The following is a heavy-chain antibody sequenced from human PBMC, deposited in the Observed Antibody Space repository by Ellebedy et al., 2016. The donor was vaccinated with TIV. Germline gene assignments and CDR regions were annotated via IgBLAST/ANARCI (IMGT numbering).Heavy chain of an antibody. CDR3: ARDAMIWIFDS. CDR1: GFTFSSYA. J-gene: IGHJ4*02. V-gene: IGHV3-23*01. D-gene: IGHD3-22*01. Sequence: GESLKISCAASGFTFSSYAMNWVRQAPGKGLEWVSGITDNGGGTSNAASVKGRFTISRDNYKNSLYLQMNSLRVDDTGVYYCARDAMIWIFDSWGQGTLVTVSS. CDR2: ITDNGGGT.